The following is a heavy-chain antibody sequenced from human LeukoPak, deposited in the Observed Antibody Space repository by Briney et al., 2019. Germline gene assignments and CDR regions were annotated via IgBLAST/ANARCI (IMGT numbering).Heavy chain of an antibody. CDR1: GFTFSSHS. J-gene: IGHJ5*02. CDR3: AKVPRQHDNWFDP. D-gene: IGHD6-13*01. V-gene: IGHV3-48*01. Sequence: PGGSLRLSCAASGFTFSSHSMNWVRQAPGKGLEWISYISSISTIIHYANSVKGRFTISRDDAKNSLYLQMNSLRAEDTAVYYCAKVPRQHDNWFDPWGQGTLVTVSS. CDR2: ISSISTII.